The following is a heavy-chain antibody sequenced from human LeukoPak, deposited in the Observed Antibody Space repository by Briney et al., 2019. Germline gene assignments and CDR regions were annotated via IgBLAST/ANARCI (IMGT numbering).Heavy chain of an antibody. CDR2: TYFGDSDT. J-gene: IGHJ4*02. CDR3: GRHSYGLDY. D-gene: IGHD3-10*01. Sequence: GESVKISCKASGNNYWIAWVRQMPGKGLEWLGITYFGDSDTRYSPSFQGRLTISVDKSISTAYLQLSSLKASDTAIYFCGRHSYGLDYWGQGTLVTVSS. CDR1: GNNYW. V-gene: IGHV5-51*01.